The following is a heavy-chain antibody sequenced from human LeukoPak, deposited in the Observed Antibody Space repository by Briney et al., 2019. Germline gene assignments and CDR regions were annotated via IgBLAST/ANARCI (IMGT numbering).Heavy chain of an antibody. V-gene: IGHV3-30*04. CDR1: GFTFSSFS. Sequence: GGSLRLSCVASGFTFSSFSMHWVRQAPGNGLEWVAVISHDGSHKSYADSVRGRFTIFRDNSKNTLSLQMNTLRPEDTALFYCARDPNRLADYGGDYFDHWGQGTLVTVSS. J-gene: IGHJ4*02. CDR3: ARDPNRLADYGGDYFDH. CDR2: ISHDGSHK. D-gene: IGHD4-23*01.